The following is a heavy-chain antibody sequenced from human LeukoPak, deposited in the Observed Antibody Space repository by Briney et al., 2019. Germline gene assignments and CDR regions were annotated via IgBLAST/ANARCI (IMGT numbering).Heavy chain of an antibody. CDR2: IYHSGST. CDR3: ASSGSSGYHYFDY. CDR1: GGSISSGGYS. Sequence: PSETLSLTCAVSGGSISSGGYSWSWIRQPPGKGLEWIGYIYHSGSTYYNPSPKSRVTISVGRSKNQFSLKLSSVTAADTAVYYCASSGSSGYHYFDYWGQGTLVTVSS. D-gene: IGHD3-22*01. V-gene: IGHV4-30-2*01. J-gene: IGHJ4*02.